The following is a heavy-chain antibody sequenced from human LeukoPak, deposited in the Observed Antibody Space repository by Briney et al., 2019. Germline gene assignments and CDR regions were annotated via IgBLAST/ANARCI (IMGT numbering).Heavy chain of an antibody. J-gene: IGHJ4*02. CDR3: ARGRIGGPKAPFDY. Sequence: SEALSLTCTVSGGSISSYYWSWIRQPPGKGLEWIGYIYYSGNTYYNPSLKSRVTISVDTSKNQFSLKVNSVTAADTAVYYCARGRIGGPKAPFDYWDQGTLVTVSS. V-gene: IGHV4-59*01. D-gene: IGHD3-16*01. CDR1: GGSISSYY. CDR2: IYYSGNT.